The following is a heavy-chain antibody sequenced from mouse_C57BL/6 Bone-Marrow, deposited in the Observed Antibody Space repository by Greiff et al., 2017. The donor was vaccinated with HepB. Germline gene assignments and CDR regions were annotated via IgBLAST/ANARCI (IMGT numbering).Heavy chain of an antibody. CDR2: IRSKSNNYAT. CDR1: GFSFNTYA. D-gene: IGHD2-3*01. V-gene: IGHV10-1*01. CDR3: VREGYDGYYGPFAY. J-gene: IGHJ3*01. Sequence: EVKLVESGGGLVQPKGSLKLSCAASGFSFNTYAMNWVRQAPGKGLEWVARIRSKSNNYATYYADSVKDRFTISRDDSESMLYLQMNNLKTEDTAMYYCVREGYDGYYGPFAYWGQGTLVTVSA.